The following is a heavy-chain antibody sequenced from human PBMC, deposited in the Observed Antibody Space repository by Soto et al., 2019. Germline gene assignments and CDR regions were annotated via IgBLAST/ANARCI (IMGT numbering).Heavy chain of an antibody. V-gene: IGHV5-10-1*01. CDR2: IDPSDSYT. D-gene: IGHD6-6*01. CDR1: GYSFTSYW. J-gene: IGHJ6*02. CDR3: ARFNIAARPRNHYYYYYGMDV. Sequence: PGESLKISCKGSGYSFTSYWISWVRQMPGKGLEWMGRIDPSDSYTNYSPSFQGHVTISADKSISTAYLQWSSLKASDTAMYYCARFNIAARPRNHYYYYYGMDVWGQGTTVTVSS.